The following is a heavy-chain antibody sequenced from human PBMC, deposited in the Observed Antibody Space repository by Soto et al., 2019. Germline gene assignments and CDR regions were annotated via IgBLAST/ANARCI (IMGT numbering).Heavy chain of an antibody. V-gene: IGHV4-59*01. D-gene: IGHD1-7*01. J-gene: IGHJ6*02. CDR2: ISSSGTV. CDR3: ARDRKLELPGNYYYYGMDV. Sequence: PSETLSLTCSVSGGSIRDYFWTCIRQSPGRGLEWIGYISSSGTVKYNSSLKSRVTISLDRSRNQFSLKLSSVTAADTAVYFCARDRKLELPGNYYYYGMDVWGQGTTVTVSS. CDR1: GGSIRDYF.